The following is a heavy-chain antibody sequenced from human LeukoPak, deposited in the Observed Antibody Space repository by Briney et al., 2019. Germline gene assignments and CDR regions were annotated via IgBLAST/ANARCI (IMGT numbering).Heavy chain of an antibody. CDR2: ISSSGGST. D-gene: IGHD5-18*01. V-gene: IGHV3-23*01. J-gene: IGHJ6*03. CDR3: AKVGYSYGFYYYMDV. CDR1: GFTFSSYA. Sequence: QAGGSLRLSCAASGFTFSSYAMSWVRQAPGKGLEWVSVISSSGGSTYYADSVKGRFTISRDNSNNTLYPQMNSLRAEDAAVYYCAKVGYSYGFYYYMDVWGKGTTVTVSS.